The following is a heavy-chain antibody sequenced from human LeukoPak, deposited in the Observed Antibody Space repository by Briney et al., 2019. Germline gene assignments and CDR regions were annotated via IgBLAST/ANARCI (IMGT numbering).Heavy chain of an antibody. CDR1: GITFGSYW. J-gene: IGHJ3*02. CDR2: IKQDGSQK. V-gene: IGHV3-7*05. D-gene: IGHD4-17*01. Sequence: GGSLRLSCAASGITFGSYWMSWVRQAPGKGLEWVATIKQDGSQKEYVDSVKGRFTISRDNAKNSLYLQMNSLGPEDTAVYYCARDPTVTNFHDAFDIWGQGTMVTVSS. CDR3: ARDPTVTNFHDAFDI.